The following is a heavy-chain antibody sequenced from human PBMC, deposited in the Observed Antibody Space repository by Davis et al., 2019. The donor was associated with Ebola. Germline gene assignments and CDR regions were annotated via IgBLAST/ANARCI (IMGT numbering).Heavy chain of an antibody. CDR1: GFSVSSNH. D-gene: IGHD3-22*01. V-gene: IGHV3-53*04. CDR2: IYSYDRV. J-gene: IGHJ6*02. CDR3: ARDTVRGYGMDV. Sequence: GGSLRLSCAASGFSVSSNHMSWVRQAPGKGLEWVSIIYSYDRVESADSVKGRFTISRHISKNTLYLQMNSLRAEDTAVYWCARDTVRGYGMDVWGQGTTVTVSS.